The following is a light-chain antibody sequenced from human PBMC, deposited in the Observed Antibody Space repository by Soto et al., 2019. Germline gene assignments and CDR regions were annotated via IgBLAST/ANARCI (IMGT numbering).Light chain of an antibody. CDR1: QSVSSK. CDR3: QQYDNGPFT. J-gene: IGKJ3*01. CDR2: GAS. Sequence: EIVMTQSPATLSVSPGEGATLSCRASQSVSSKLAWYQQKPGQAPRLLIYGASTRATGIPARFSGSESGTEFALTISSLQSEDFAVYYCQQYDNGPFTFGPGTKVDIK. V-gene: IGKV3-15*01.